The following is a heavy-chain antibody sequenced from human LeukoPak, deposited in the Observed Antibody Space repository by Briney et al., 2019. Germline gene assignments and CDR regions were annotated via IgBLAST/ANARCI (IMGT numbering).Heavy chain of an antibody. D-gene: IGHD6-19*01. J-gene: IGHJ4*02. Sequence: GGSLRLSCAASGFTFSSYAMSWVRQAPGKGLEWVSAISGSGGSTYYADSVKGRFTISRDNSKNTLYLQMNSLRAEDTAVYYCAKDLGQWLVQSYFDYWGQGTLVTVSS. CDR3: AKDLGQWLVQSYFDY. V-gene: IGHV3-23*01. CDR1: GFTFSSYA. CDR2: ISGSGGST.